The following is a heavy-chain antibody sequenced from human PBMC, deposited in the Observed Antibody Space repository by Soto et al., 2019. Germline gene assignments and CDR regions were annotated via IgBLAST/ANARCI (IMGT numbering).Heavy chain of an antibody. CDR2: IYYSGST. CDR1: GGSISSGAHY. V-gene: IGHV4-31*03. Sequence: QVQLQESGPGLVKPSQTLSLTCTVSGGSISSGAHYWSWIRQHPGKGLEWIGYIYYSGSTYYNPSLKTRLSISVDTSKNQCSLKLNSVTAADTAVYYCARGRSGLNAESFDYWGQGTLVTVSS. CDR3: ARGRSGLNAESFDY. D-gene: IGHD1-26*01. J-gene: IGHJ4*02.